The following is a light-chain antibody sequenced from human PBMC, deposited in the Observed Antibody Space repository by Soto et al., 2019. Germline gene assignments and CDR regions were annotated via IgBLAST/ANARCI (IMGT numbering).Light chain of an antibody. CDR2: DVS. CDR3: SSFTSSVTYV. V-gene: IGLV2-14*01. CDR1: SRGVGGHNS. Sequence: QSELTQPASVSRAPLQPITNSCTATSRGVGGHNSVSWYRRDPGKAPMLMSYDVSNRASGASDRFSGSESGNTAFLTISGLQIGDEADYYCSSFTSSVTYVFGTGTKVIVL. J-gene: IGLJ1*01.